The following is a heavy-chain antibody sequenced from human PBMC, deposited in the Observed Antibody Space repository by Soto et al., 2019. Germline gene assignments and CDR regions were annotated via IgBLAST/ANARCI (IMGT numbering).Heavy chain of an antibody. CDR3: AAFDPGPMGFDP. V-gene: IGHV1-18*01. J-gene: IGHJ5*02. CDR1: GYTFNTYG. D-gene: IGHD3-3*02. CDR2: ISAYDGKT. Sequence: ASVKVSCKTSGYTFNTYGINWVRQAPGQGLELMGWISAYDGKTTYAQKFQERVTITRDMSTSTAYMELSSLRSEDTAFYYCAAFDPGPMGFDPWGQGTLVTVSS.